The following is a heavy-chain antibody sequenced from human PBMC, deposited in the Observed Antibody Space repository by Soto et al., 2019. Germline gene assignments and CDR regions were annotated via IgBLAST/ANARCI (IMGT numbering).Heavy chain of an antibody. CDR1: GDSISSGGYY. CDR3: ARVKGGTTRRAFDS. J-gene: IGHJ4*02. CDR2: IYDDGGA. V-gene: IGHV4-31*03. Sequence: QVQLQESGPGLVKPSQTLSITCTVSGDSISSGGYYWSWIRQQPGEGLEWIGYIYDDGGAYYSPSLKGRVVISVQRSENQVSLRLSSVTAADTAVYYCARVKGGTTRRAFDSWGQGTLVTVSS. D-gene: IGHD1-7*01.